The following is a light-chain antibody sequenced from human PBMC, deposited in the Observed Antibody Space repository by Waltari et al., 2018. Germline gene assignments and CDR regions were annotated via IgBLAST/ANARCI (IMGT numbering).Light chain of an antibody. J-gene: IGKJ1*01. CDR3: QQGFNTPWT. Sequence: DIQITQSPSSLSASVGNSVPISCRASQGIPTYLNWYQQKPGKAPKLLIYSAFRLQDGIPSRFSGNGSGRDFTLTITSLQSDDFATYDCQQGFNTPWTFGQGAKVEIK. CDR1: QGIPTY. V-gene: IGKV1-39*01. CDR2: SAF.